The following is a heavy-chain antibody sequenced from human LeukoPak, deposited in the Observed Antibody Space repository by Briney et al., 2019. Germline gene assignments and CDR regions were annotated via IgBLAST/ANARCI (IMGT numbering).Heavy chain of an antibody. J-gene: IGHJ6*02. V-gene: IGHV3-13*01. CDR3: ARDGSQRGSYYGMDV. CDR1: GFTFSSYD. Sequence: GGSLRLSCAASGFTFSSYDMHWVRQATGKGLEWVSAIGTAGDTYYPGSVKGRFTISRENAKNSLYLQMNSLRAGDTAVYYCARDGSQRGSYYGMDVWGQGTTVTVSS. D-gene: IGHD3-10*01. CDR2: IGTAGDT.